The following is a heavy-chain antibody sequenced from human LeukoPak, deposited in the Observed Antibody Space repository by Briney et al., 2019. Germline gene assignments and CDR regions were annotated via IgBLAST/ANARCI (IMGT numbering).Heavy chain of an antibody. J-gene: IGHJ3*02. CDR1: GFTFSSYS. CDR3: ARVGSSWGYSSSWYAFDI. CDR2: IKQDGSEK. Sequence: GGSLRLSCAASGFTFSSYSMSWVRQAPGKGLEWVANIKQDGSEKYYVDSVKGRFTISRDNAKNSLYLQMNSLRAEDTAVYYCARVGSSWGYSSSWYAFDIWGQGTMVTVSS. V-gene: IGHV3-7*01. D-gene: IGHD6-13*01.